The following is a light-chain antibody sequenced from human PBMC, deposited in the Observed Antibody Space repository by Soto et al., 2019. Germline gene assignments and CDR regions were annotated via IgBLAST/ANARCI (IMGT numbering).Light chain of an antibody. Sequence: EIVLTQSPGTLSLSPGERATISCRASQSVSSSYLAWYQQKPGQAPRLLIYGASSRATGIPDRFSGSGYGTDFTLTISRLEPEDFAVYYCQQYGSSPFLFGPGTKVDIK. V-gene: IGKV3-20*01. J-gene: IGKJ3*01. CDR3: QQYGSSPFL. CDR2: GAS. CDR1: QSVSSSY.